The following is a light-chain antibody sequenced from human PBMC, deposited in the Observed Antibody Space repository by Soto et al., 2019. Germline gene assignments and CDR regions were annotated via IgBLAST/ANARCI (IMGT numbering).Light chain of an antibody. CDR3: LLSYSGAREVV. CDR1: TGAVTSGHY. CDR2: DTS. Sequence: QAVVTQEPSLTVSPGGTVTLTCGSSTGAVTSGHYPYWFQQKPGQAPRTLIYDTSNKHSWTPARFSCSLLGGKAALTLSGAQPEDEAEYYCLLSYSGAREVVFGGGTKLTVL. J-gene: IGLJ2*01. V-gene: IGLV7-46*01.